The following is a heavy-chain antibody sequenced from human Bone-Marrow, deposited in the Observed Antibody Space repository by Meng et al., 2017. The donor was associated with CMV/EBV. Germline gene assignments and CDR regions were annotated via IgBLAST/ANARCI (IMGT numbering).Heavy chain of an antibody. CDR1: GGSVSSGSYY. CDR3: ARGRVYYYGSGTYYPLDY. J-gene: IGHJ4*02. CDR2: IYYTGST. V-gene: IGHV4-61*01. Sequence: SETLSLTCTVSGGSVSSGSYYWNWIRQPPGKGLEWIGYIYYTGSTNYNPSLKSRVTISLDTSKNQFSLKLSSVTAADTAVYYCARGRVYYYGSGTYYPLDYWGQGTLVTVSS. D-gene: IGHD3-10*01.